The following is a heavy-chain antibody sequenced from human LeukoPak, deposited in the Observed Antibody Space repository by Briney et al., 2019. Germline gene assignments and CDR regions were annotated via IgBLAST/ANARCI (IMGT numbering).Heavy chain of an antibody. D-gene: IGHD1-26*01. CDR1: GFIFSNYA. CDR2: IVGSGDST. CDR3: AKGRGSANSGSNY. J-gene: IGHJ4*02. Sequence: SGGSLRLSCAASGFIFSNYAMSWVRQAPGKGLEWVSVIVGSGDSTYYADSVKGRFTISRDNSKNTLYLQMNSPSAEDTSVYYCAKGRGSANSGSNYWGQGTQVTVPS. V-gene: IGHV3-23*01.